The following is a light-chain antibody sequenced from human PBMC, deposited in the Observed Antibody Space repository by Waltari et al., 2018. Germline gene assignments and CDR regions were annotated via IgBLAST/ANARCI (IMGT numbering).Light chain of an antibody. J-gene: IGLJ3*02. V-gene: IGLV4-69*01. CDR3: QTGGHGTWV. CDR1: SGHSSNV. Sequence: SSGHSSNVVAWHQQQPEKGPRYLMKVNSDGSHSKGDDIPDRFSGSSSGAERYLTISSLQSEDEADYYCQTGGHGTWVFGGGTKLTVL. CDR2: VNSDGSH.